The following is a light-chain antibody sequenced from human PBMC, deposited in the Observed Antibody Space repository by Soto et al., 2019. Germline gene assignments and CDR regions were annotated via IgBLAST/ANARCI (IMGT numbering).Light chain of an antibody. CDR1: QSVLYSADGNNY. Sequence: DIVMSQSPDSLAVSLGERATINCKSSQSVLYSADGNNYLAWYQQKPGQPPKLLIYWASNRESGFPDRFSGSGSETDFTLTISSLQAEDVAVYYCHQYYSTPWTFGQGTKVEIK. V-gene: IGKV4-1*01. J-gene: IGKJ1*01. CDR3: HQYYSTPWT. CDR2: WAS.